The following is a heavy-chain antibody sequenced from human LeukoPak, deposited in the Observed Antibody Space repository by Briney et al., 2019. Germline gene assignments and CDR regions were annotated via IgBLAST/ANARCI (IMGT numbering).Heavy chain of an antibody. CDR2: ISYDGSDK. J-gene: IGHJ4*02. CDR3: ARDPGYVVVPAAPFDY. CDR1: GFTFSSYG. D-gene: IGHD2-2*01. Sequence: GGSLRLSCAASGFTFSSYGMHWVRQAPGKGLEWVSLISYDGSDKYYADSVKGRFTISRDNSKNSLYLQMNSLRAEDTAVYYCARDPGYVVVPAAPFDYWGQGTLVTVSS. V-gene: IGHV3-30*03.